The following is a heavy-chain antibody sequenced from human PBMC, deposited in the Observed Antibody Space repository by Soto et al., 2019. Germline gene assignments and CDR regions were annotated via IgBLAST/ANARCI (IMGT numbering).Heavy chain of an antibody. V-gene: IGHV3-33*01. CDR3: ARDPSVAATGTFDY. CDR1: GFTFSSYG. D-gene: IGHD2-15*01. Sequence: QVQLVESGGGVVQPGRSLRLSCAASGFTFSSYGMHWVRQAPGKGLEWVAVIWYDGSNKDYADSVKGRFTSSRDNSKNTLYLQMNRLRAEDTAVYYCARDPSVAATGTFDYWGQGTLVTVSS. J-gene: IGHJ4*02. CDR2: IWYDGSNK.